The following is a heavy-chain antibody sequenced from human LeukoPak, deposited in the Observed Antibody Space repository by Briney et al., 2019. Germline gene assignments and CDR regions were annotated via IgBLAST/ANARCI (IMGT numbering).Heavy chain of an antibody. V-gene: IGHV4-34*01. J-gene: IGHJ4*02. Sequence: PSETLSLTCAVYGGSFSGYYWSWIRQPPGKGLEWIGEINHSGSTNYNPSLKSRVTISVDTSKNQFSLKLSSVTAADTAVYYCARWKTVTKGRYFDYWGQGTLVTVSS. CDR1: GGSFSGYY. CDR3: ARWKTVTKGRYFDY. D-gene: IGHD4-17*01. CDR2: INHSGST.